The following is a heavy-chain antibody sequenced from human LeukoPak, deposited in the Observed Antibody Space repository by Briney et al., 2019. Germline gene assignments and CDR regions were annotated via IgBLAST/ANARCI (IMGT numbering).Heavy chain of an antibody. D-gene: IGHD1-26*01. Sequence: GESLKISCKGSGYSFTNYWIAWVRQMPGKGLEWMGIIYPGDSNTRYIPSLQGQVTISADKSISTAYLQWSSLKASDTAIYYCARQIGRSLFYWGQGTLVTVSS. CDR3: ARQIGRSLFY. J-gene: IGHJ4*02. CDR2: IYPGDSNT. V-gene: IGHV5-51*01. CDR1: GYSFTNYW.